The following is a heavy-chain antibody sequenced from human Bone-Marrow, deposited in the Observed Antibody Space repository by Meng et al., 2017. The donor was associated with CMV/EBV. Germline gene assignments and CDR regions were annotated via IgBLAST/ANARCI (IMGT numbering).Heavy chain of an antibody. CDR3: ARGGKIFGVVDIYYYYYGMDV. Sequence: GSLRLSCAVYGGSFSGYYWSWIRQPPGKGLEWIGEINHSGSTNYNPSLKSRVTISVDTSKNQFSLKLSSVTAADTAVYYCARGGKIFGVVDIYYYYYGMDVWGQGTTVTASS. CDR1: GGSFSGYY. J-gene: IGHJ6*02. CDR2: INHSGST. V-gene: IGHV4-34*01. D-gene: IGHD3-3*01.